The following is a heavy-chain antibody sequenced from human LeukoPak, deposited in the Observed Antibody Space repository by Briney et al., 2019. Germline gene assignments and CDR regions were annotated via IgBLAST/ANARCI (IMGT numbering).Heavy chain of an antibody. V-gene: IGHV3-23*01. D-gene: IGHD5-18*01. J-gene: IGHJ4*02. CDR3: ARDPGYSYGLDY. Sequence: PGGSLRLSCAASGFTFSSYSMNWVRQAPGKGLEWVSAISGSGGTTYYADSVKGRLTISRDNSKNTLYLQMNSLRADDTAVYYCARDPGYSYGLDYWGQGTLVTVSS. CDR2: ISGSGGTT. CDR1: GFTFSSYS.